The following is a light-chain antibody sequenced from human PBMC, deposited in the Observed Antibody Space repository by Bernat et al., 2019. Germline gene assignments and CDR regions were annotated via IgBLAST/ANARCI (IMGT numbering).Light chain of an antibody. CDR1: SSDVGGYNY. CDR2: HVS. Sequence: QPASVSGSLGQSITISCTGTSSDVGGYNYVSWYQHHPGKAPKLMIYHVSSRPSGVSNRFSGSKSDNTASLTISGLQADDEADYYCSSYTGSTTLVFVFGSGTKVTVL. CDR3: SSYTGSTTLVFV. V-gene: IGLV2-14*03. J-gene: IGLJ1*01.